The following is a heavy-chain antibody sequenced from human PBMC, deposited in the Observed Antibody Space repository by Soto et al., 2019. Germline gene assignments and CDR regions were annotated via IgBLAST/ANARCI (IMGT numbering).Heavy chain of an antibody. CDR1: GGSISSGGYY. V-gene: IGHV4-31*03. J-gene: IGHJ5*02. CDR3: ARAPPAVDTAMDNWFDP. D-gene: IGHD5-18*01. CDR2: IYYSGST. Sequence: PSETLSLTCTVSGGSISSGGYYWSWIRQHPGKGLEWIGCIYYSGSTYYNPSPKSRVTISVDTSKKKFSLKLSSVTAADTAVYYCARAPPAVDTAMDNWFDPWGQGTLVTVS.